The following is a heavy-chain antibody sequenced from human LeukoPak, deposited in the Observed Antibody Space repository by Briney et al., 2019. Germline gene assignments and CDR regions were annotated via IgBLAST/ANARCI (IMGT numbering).Heavy chain of an antibody. V-gene: IGHV3-20*04. D-gene: IGHD6-13*01. Sequence: GGSLRLSCAASGFTFDDYGMSWVRQAPGKGLEWVSGINWNGGSIGYADSVKGRFTISRDNAKNSLYLQMNSLRAEDTALYYCARVHSSSWSENWFDPWGQGTLVTVSS. CDR2: INWNGGSI. J-gene: IGHJ5*02. CDR3: ARVHSSSWSENWFDP. CDR1: GFTFDDYG.